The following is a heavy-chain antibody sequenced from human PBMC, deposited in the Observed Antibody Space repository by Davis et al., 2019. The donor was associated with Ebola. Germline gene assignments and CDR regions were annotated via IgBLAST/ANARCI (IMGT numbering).Heavy chain of an antibody. CDR3: AMLFHYYGMDV. CDR2: ISGSGGST. Sequence: GESLKISCAASGFTFDDYAMHWVRQAPGKGLEWVSAISGSGGSTYYADSVKGRFTISRDNSKNTLYLQMNSLRAEDTAVYYCAMLFHYYGMDVWGQGTTVTVSS. CDR1: GFTFDDYA. V-gene: IGHV3-23*01. D-gene: IGHD3-10*02. J-gene: IGHJ6*02.